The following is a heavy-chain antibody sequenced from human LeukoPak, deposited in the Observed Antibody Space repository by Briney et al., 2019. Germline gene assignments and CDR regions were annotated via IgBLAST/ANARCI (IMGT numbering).Heavy chain of an antibody. V-gene: IGHV4-39*01. Sequence: PSETLSLTCTVSGGSISSSSYYWGWIRQPPGKGLEWIGSIYYSGSTYYNPSLKSRVTISVDTSKNQFSLKLSSVTAADTAVYYCAREHHDDILTGYADIYYYYYMDVWGKGTTVTISS. CDR2: IYYSGST. CDR1: GGSISSSSYY. J-gene: IGHJ6*03. CDR3: AREHHDDILTGYADIYYYYYMDV. D-gene: IGHD3-9*01.